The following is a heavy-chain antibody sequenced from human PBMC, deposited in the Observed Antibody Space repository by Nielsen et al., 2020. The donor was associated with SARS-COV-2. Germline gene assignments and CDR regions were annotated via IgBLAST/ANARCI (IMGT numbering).Heavy chain of an antibody. CDR3: ARVSGTTWAHMDV. CDR1: GFTFSSYA. D-gene: IGHD1-7*01. J-gene: IGHJ6*03. CDR2: ISYDGSNK. Sequence: GGSLRLSCAASGFTFSSYAMHWVRQAPGKGLEWVAVISYDGSNKYYADSVKGRFTISRDNSKNTLYLQMNNLRADDTAVYYCARVSGTTWAHMDVWGKGTTVTVSS. V-gene: IGHV3-30-3*01.